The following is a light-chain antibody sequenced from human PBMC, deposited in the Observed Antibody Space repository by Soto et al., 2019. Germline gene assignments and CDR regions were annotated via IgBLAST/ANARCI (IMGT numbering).Light chain of an antibody. J-gene: IGLJ1*01. CDR1: NSDVGGYNL. Sequence: QSVLTPPASVSGSPGQSITISCTGTNSDVGGYNLVSWYQQHPGKAPKLMIYEVSKRPSGVSNRFSGSKSGNTASLTISGLQAEDEADYYCCSYAGSSTFLYVFGTGTKVTVL. CDR2: EVS. CDR3: CSYAGSSTFLYV. V-gene: IGLV2-23*02.